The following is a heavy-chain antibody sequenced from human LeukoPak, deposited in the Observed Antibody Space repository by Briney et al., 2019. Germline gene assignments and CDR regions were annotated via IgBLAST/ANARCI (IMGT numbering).Heavy chain of an antibody. Sequence: GGSLRLSCAASGFTFSSYSMNWVRQAPGKGLEWVSSISSSSSYIYYADSVKGRFTISRDNSKNTLYLQMSSLRAEDTAVYCCAREVTVTDYYYYYGMDVWGQGTTVTVSS. J-gene: IGHJ6*02. CDR3: AREVTVTDYYYYYGMDV. V-gene: IGHV3-21*04. D-gene: IGHD4-17*01. CDR2: ISSSSSYI. CDR1: GFTFSSYS.